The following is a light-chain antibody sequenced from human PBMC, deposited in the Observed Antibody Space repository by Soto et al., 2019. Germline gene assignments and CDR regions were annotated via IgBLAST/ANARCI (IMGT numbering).Light chain of an antibody. CDR3: QQYDNLPLT. CDR2: DAA. V-gene: IGKV1-33*01. J-gene: IGKJ3*01. CDR1: QDISNY. Sequence: DIQMTQSPSSLSASVGDRVTITCQASQDISNYLNWYQQKPGKAPKLLIYDAANLETGVPSRFSESGSGTDFTFTISSLQAEDIATYYCQQYDNLPLTFGPGTKVDIK.